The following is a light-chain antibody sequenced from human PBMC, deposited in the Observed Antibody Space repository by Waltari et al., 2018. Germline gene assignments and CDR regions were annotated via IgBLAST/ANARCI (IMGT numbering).Light chain of an antibody. V-gene: IGLV2-14*03. CDR2: GVN. Sequence: QSALTQPASVSGSPGQSITISCTGTNSDIGAYNYVFWYQQYPGTAPKLIIYGVNSRPSGISVRFAGSKSGNTASLTISGLQAEDEADYYCSAHSASSTHVLFGGGTKLTVL. CDR1: NSDIGAYNY. CDR3: SAHSASSTHVL. J-gene: IGLJ2*01.